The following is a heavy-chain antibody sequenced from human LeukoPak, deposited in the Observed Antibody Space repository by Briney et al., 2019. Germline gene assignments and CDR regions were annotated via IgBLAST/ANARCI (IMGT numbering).Heavy chain of an antibody. Sequence: SETLSLTCTVSGGSISSSSYYWGWIRQPPGKGLEWIGSIYYSGSTYYNPSLKSRVTISVDTSKNQFSLKLSSVTAADTAVYYCARGYCSSTSCRYWSFDLWGRGTLVTVSS. J-gene: IGHJ2*01. CDR2: IYYSGST. V-gene: IGHV4-39*07. CDR3: ARGYCSSTSCRYWSFDL. D-gene: IGHD2-2*01. CDR1: GGSISSSSYY.